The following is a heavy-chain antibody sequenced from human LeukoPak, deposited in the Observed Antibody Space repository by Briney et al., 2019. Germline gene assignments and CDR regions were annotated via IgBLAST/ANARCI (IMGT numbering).Heavy chain of an antibody. J-gene: IGHJ6*02. Sequence: PGGSLRLSCAASGFTFSSYDMHWVRQATGKGLEWVSAIGTAGDTYYPGSVKGRFTISRENAKNSLYLQMNSLRAGDTAVYYCARASSDSLYYYGMDVWGQGTTVTVSS. CDR3: ARASSDSLYYYGMDV. V-gene: IGHV3-13*01. CDR2: IGTAGDT. CDR1: GFTFSSYD. D-gene: IGHD2-15*01.